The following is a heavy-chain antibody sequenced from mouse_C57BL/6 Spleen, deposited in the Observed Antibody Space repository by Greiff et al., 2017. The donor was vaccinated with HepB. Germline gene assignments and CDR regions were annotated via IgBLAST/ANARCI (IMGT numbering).Heavy chain of an antibody. J-gene: IGHJ2*01. CDR3: AGITTVVDYFDY. Sequence: EVQLQQSGPELVKPGASVKISCKASGYTFTDYYMNWVKQSHGKSLEWIGDINPNNGGTSYNQKFKGKATLTVDKSSSTAYMELSSLTSEDSAVYYCAGITTVVDYFDYWGQGTTLTVSS. CDR1: GYTFTDYY. CDR2: INPNNGGT. D-gene: IGHD1-1*01. V-gene: IGHV1-26*01.